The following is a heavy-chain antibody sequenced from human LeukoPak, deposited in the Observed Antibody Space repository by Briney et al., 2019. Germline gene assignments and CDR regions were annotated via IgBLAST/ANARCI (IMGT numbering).Heavy chain of an antibody. D-gene: IGHD5-12*01. V-gene: IGHV4-34*01. J-gene: IGHJ4*02. CDR3: ARDPLRGYSGYDFDY. Sequence: SETLSLTCAVYGGSFSGYYWSWIRQPPGKGLEWIGEINHSGSTNYSPSLKSRVTISVGTSKNQFSLKLSSVTAADTAVYYCARDPLRGYSGYDFDYWGQGTLVTVSS. CDR1: GGSFSGYY. CDR2: INHSGST.